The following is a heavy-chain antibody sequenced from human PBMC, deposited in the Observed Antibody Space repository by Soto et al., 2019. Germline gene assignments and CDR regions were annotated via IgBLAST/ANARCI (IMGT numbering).Heavy chain of an antibody. D-gene: IGHD4-4*01. V-gene: IGHV4-4*02. Sequence: SETLSLTCAVSGDSITSHDWWSWVRQPPKKGLEWIGEIYHSGGTNYNPSLMSRAIISVDNSKNQFSLKLSSVTAADTAVYYCVRNGYYSLEYWGQGTLVTVSS. J-gene: IGHJ4*02. CDR2: IYHSGGT. CDR3: VRNGYYSLEY. CDR1: GDSITSHDW.